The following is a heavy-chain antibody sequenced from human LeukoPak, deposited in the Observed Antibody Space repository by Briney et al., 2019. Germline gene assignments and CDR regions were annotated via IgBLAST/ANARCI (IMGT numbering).Heavy chain of an antibody. D-gene: IGHD3-3*01. J-gene: IGHJ6*03. CDR1: GYTFTSYG. V-gene: IGHV1-18*01. CDR3: ARASFGVVMDYYYYYMDV. CDR2: ISAYNGNT. Sequence: ASVKVSCKASGYTFTSYGISWVRQAPGQGLEWMGWISAYNGNTNYAQKLQGRVTMTTDTSTSTAYMELSSLRSEDTAVYYCARASFGVVMDYYYYYMDVWGKGTTVTVSS.